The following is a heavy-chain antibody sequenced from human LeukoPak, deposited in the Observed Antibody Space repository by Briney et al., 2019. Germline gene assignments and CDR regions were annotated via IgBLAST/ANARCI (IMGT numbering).Heavy chain of an antibody. D-gene: IGHD2-21*02. Sequence: ASVKVSCKASGGTFSSCAISWVRQAPGQGLEWMGGIIPIFGTANYAQKFQGRVTITADESTSTAYMELSSLRSEDTAVYYCARDTPYCGGDCYLDYWGQGTLVTVSS. J-gene: IGHJ4*02. CDR3: ARDTPYCGGDCYLDY. V-gene: IGHV1-69*13. CDR1: GGTFSSCA. CDR2: IIPIFGTA.